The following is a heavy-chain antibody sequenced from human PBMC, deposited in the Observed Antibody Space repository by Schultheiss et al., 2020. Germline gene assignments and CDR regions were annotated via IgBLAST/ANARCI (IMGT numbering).Heavy chain of an antibody. D-gene: IGHD2-2*01. V-gene: IGHV3-23*01. CDR3: ANWGVVVPAALGYYYYGMDV. Sequence: GGSLRLSCAASGFTFSSYAMSWVRQAPGKGLEWVSAISGSGGSTYYADSVKGRFTISRDNSKNTLYLQMNSLRAEDTAVYYCANWGVVVPAALGYYYYGMDVWGQGTTVTVSS. CDR2: ISGSGGST. CDR1: GFTFSSYA. J-gene: IGHJ6*02.